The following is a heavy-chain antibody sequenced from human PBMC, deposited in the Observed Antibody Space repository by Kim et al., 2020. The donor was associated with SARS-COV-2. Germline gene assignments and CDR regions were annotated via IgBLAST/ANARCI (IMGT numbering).Heavy chain of an antibody. CDR1: GGSISTYY. CDR2: VYHSETT. CDR3: ARHRIRGYASSHLDS. V-gene: IGHV4-59*08. Sequence: SETLSLTCTVSGGSISTYYWSWIRRPPGKGLEWVGYVYHSETTNYNPSLRGRVSISVDTCNSQLSLKLSSVTAADTAVYYCARHRIRGYASSHLDSWGQGTLVSVSS. D-gene: IGHD5-12*01. J-gene: IGHJ4*02.